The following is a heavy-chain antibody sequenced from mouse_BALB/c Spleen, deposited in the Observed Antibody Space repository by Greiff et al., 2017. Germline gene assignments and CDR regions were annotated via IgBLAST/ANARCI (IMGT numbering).Heavy chain of an antibody. V-gene: IGHV5-12-1*01. CDR2: ISSGGGST. Sequence: EVHLVESGGGLVKPGGSLKLSCAASGFAFSSYDMSWVRQTPEKRLEWVAYISSGGGSTYYPDTVKGRFTISRDNAKNTLYLQMSSLKSEDTAMYYCARHVSTAPYFDYWGQGTTLTVSS. J-gene: IGHJ2*01. CDR3: ARHVSTAPYFDY. D-gene: IGHD1-2*01. CDR1: GFAFSSYD.